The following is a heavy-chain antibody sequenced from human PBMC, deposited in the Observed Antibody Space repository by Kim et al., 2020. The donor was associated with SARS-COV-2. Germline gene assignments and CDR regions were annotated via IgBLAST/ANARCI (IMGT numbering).Heavy chain of an antibody. J-gene: IGHJ5*02. Sequence: SETLSLTCTVSGGSISSSSYYWGWIRQPPGKGLEWIGSIYYSGSTYYNPSLKSRATISVDTSKNQFSLKLSPVTAADTAVYYCARHSLRFLEWANCFDPWGQGTLVTVSS. CDR3: ARHSLRFLEWANCFDP. V-gene: IGHV4-39*01. D-gene: IGHD3-3*01. CDR2: IYYSGST. CDR1: GGSISSSSYY.